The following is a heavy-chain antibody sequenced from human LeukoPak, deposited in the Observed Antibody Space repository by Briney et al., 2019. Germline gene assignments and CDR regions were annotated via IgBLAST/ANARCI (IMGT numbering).Heavy chain of an antibody. J-gene: IGHJ5*02. D-gene: IGHD4-17*01. CDR3: ANPPTVTKTRFDP. CDR1: GFTFSSYA. V-gene: IGHV3-23*01. CDR2: ISGSGGNT. Sequence: GGSLRLSCAASGFTFSSYAMSWVRQAPGKGLEWVSDISGSGGNTYYADSVEGRFTISRDNSKNTLYLQMNSLRAEDTAVYYCANPPTVTKTRFDPWGQGTLVTVSS.